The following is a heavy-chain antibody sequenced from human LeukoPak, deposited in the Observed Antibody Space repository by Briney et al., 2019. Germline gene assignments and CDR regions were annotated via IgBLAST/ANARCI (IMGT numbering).Heavy chain of an antibody. V-gene: IGHV4-61*01. CDR1: GGSVSSGSYY. CDR3: ARDYYDSSSPGVYYFDY. J-gene: IGHJ4*02. Sequence: SETLSLTCTVSGGSVSSGSYYWSWIRQPPGKGLEWIGYTHYSGSTNYNPSLKSRATISVDTSKNQFSLKLSSVTAADTAVYYCARDYYDSSSPGVYYFDYWGQGTLVTVSS. D-gene: IGHD3-22*01. CDR2: THYSGST.